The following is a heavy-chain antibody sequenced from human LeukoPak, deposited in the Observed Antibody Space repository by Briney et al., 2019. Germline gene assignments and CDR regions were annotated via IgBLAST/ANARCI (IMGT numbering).Heavy chain of an antibody. J-gene: IGHJ5*02. CDR1: GYTFTSYY. V-gene: IGHV1-46*01. CDR2: INPSGGST. CDR3: ARDRTLYCSSTGCYARAAQGPTSNWFDP. Sequence: ASVKVSCKASGYTFTSYYMHWVRQAPGQGLEWMGLINPSGGSTSYAQKFQGRVTMTTDTSASTAYMELRSLRSDDTAVYYCARDRTLYCSSTGCYARAAQGPTSNWFDPWGQGTLVTVSS. D-gene: IGHD2-2*01.